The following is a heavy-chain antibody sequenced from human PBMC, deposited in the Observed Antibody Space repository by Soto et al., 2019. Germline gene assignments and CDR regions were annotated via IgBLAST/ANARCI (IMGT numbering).Heavy chain of an antibody. Sequence: SLRLSCAASGFSLKEHYMTRIRQAPGKAIGWASYIGRNKNFTYYADSSRPQVTISMDSAQNSQYLQLNTLRVEDTGMDSFARVSVGVAGEVLWVGGMGVWGQGTTVTGS. CDR2: IGRNKNFT. V-gene: IGHV3-11*03. CDR3: ARVSVGVAGEVLWVGGMGV. D-gene: IGHD1-26*01. CDR1: GFSLKEHY. J-gene: IGHJ6*02.